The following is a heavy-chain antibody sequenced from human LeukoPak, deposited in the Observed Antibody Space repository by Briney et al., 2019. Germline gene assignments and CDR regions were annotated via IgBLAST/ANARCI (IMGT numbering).Heavy chain of an antibody. CDR3: ARGLLADY. J-gene: IGHJ4*02. Sequence: SATLSLTCAVSGYSISSGYYWGWIRQPPGKGLEWIGSIYHSGSTYYNPSLKSRVTISVDTSKNQFSLKLSSVTAADTAVYYCARGLLADYWGQGTLVTVSS. CDR1: GYSISSGYY. D-gene: IGHD3-3*02. CDR2: IYHSGST. V-gene: IGHV4-38-2*01.